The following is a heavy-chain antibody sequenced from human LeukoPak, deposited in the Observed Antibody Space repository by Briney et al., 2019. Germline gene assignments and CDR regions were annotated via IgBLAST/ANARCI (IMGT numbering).Heavy chain of an antibody. Sequence: SETLSLTCAVSGGSISSSNWWSWVRQPPGKGLEWIGEIYHSGSTNYNPSLKSRVTISVDKSKNQFSLKLSSVTAADTAVYYCARGTYSSSWYIDYWGQGTLVTVSS. CDR1: GGSISSSNW. CDR2: IYHSGST. V-gene: IGHV4-4*02. CDR3: ARGTYSSSWYIDY. D-gene: IGHD6-13*01. J-gene: IGHJ4*02.